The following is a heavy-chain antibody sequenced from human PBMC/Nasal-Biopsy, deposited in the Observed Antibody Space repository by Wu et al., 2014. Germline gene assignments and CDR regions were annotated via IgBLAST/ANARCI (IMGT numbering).Heavy chain of an antibody. CDR1: GFTFSNYA. J-gene: IGHJ4*02. V-gene: IGHV3-23*01. CDR2: ISGSGGTT. CDR3: AKGRSSTWFFEY. Sequence: LRLSCAASGFTFSNYAMSWVRRAPGKGLEWVSAISGSGGTTYYADSVKGRFTISRDNSKNTLYLQMNSLRAEDTATYYCAKGRSSTWFFEYWGQGTLVTVSS. D-gene: IGHD6-13*01.